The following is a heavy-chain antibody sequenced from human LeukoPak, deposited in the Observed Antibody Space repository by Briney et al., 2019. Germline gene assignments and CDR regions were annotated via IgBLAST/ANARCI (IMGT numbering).Heavy chain of an antibody. Sequence: TSETLSLTCTVPGGSISSTNYLWGWIRQPPGKGLEWIGSFYYVGSTYYNSSLESRVTLSVDTSKSQFSLKLNSVTAADTAGYYCARGDMTGTNFDFWGQGTLVTVSS. V-gene: IGHV4-39*01. CDR2: FYYVGST. J-gene: IGHJ4*02. CDR1: GGSISSTNYL. CDR3: ARGDMTGTNFDF. D-gene: IGHD1-7*01.